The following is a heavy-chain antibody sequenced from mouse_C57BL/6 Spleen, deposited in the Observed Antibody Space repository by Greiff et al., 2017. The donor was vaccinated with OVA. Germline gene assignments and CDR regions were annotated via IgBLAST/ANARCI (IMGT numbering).Heavy chain of an antibody. Sequence: QVQLQQPGAELVRPGSSVKLSCKASGYTFTSYWMHWVKQRPIQGLEWIGNIDPSDSETHYNQKFKDNATLTVDKSSSTAYMQLSSLTSEDSAVYYCVLSTMVTTEYYYAIDYWGQGTSVTVSS. CDR3: VLSTMVTTEYYYAIDY. V-gene: IGHV1-52*01. CDR2: IDPSDSET. J-gene: IGHJ4*01. D-gene: IGHD2-2*01. CDR1: GYTFTSYW.